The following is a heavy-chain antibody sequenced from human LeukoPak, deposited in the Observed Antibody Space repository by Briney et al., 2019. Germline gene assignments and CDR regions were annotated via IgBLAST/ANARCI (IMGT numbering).Heavy chain of an antibody. CDR3: ARLVVTAIPVLDS. CDR2: IIPILGIV. CDR1: GGIFSSYG. V-gene: IGHV1-69*04. D-gene: IGHD2-21*02. Sequence: AAVKVSCKASGGIFSSYGISWVRQAPGQGLEWMGRIIPILGIVSYAQKFQGRVTITADKSTSTAYMEPSSLRSEDSAVYYCARLVVTAIPVLDSWGLGTLVTV. J-gene: IGHJ4*02.